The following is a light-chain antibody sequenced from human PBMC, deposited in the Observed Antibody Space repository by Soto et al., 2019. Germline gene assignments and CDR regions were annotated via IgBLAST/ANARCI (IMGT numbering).Light chain of an antibody. V-gene: IGLV2-14*03. Sequence: QSALTQPASVSGSPGQSITISCTGTSSDVGAYDFVSWYQQHPDKAPKLMIYEVRNRPSGVSNRFSGSKSVNTATLTISGLQAEDAADYYCSSYTTSSPLVFGTGTKLTVL. CDR1: SSDVGAYDF. J-gene: IGLJ1*01. CDR3: SSYTTSSPLV. CDR2: EVR.